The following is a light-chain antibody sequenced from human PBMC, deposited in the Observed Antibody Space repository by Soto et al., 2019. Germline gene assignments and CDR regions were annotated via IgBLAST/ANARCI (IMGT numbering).Light chain of an antibody. CDR2: GAS. CDR3: QQYNNWPRT. CDR1: QSIGKD. V-gene: IGKV3-15*01. J-gene: IGKJ1*01. Sequence: EIVMRQSPFTLSVSPGEGATLSCWASQSIGKDVAWYQQRPGQAPRLLIYGASTRSPGTPARFSGSGSGTDFTLTISGLLSDDFALYYCQQYNNWPRTFGQGTNV.